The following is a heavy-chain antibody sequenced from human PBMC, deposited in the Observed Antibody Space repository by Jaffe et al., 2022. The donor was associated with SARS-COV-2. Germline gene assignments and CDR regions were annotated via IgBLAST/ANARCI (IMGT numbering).Heavy chain of an antibody. Sequence: QVQLQESGPGLVKPSETLSLTCTVSGGSISSYYWTWIRQPPGKGLEWIGYIYYSGSTNYNPSLKSRVTISVDTSRNQFSLNLRSVTAADTAVYYCARLNGAQWLTHYFYYGLDVWGQGTTVTVSS. CDR3: ARLNGAQWLTHYFYYGLDV. CDR1: GGSISSYY. CDR2: IYYSGST. J-gene: IGHJ6*02. V-gene: IGHV4-59*01. D-gene: IGHD6-19*01.